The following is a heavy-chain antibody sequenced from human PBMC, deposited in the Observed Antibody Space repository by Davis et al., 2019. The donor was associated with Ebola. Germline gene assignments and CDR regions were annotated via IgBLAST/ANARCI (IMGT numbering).Heavy chain of an antibody. Sequence: GESLKISCAASGFIFTSYGMSWVRQAPGKGLEWVSGFSGYNGSTYYADSVKGWFTISRDISKKTLYLQMNNLRVEITAVYYCARDVFYCATTACYFDSWGQGTLVTVSS. CDR1: GFIFTSYG. D-gene: IGHD4/OR15-4a*01. J-gene: IGHJ4*02. CDR3: ARDVFYCATTACYFDS. V-gene: IGHV3-23*01. CDR2: FSGYNGST.